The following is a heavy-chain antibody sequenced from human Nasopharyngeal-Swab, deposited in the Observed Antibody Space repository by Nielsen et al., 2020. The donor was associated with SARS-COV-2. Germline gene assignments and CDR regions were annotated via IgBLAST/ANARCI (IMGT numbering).Heavy chain of an antibody. Sequence: SLRLSCAASGFTFDDYAMHWVRQAPGKGLEWVSGISWNSGSIGYADSVKGRFTISRDNAKNSLYLQMNSLRAEDTAVYYCAKDLNSEGYCSSTSCYVLDYYGMDVWGQGTTVTVSS. CDR2: ISWNSGSI. V-gene: IGHV3-9*01. CDR3: AKDLNSEGYCSSTSCYVLDYYGMDV. J-gene: IGHJ6*02. D-gene: IGHD2-2*01. CDR1: GFTFDDYA.